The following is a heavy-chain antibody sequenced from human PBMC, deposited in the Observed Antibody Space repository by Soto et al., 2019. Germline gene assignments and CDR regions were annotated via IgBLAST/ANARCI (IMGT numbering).Heavy chain of an antibody. J-gene: IGHJ4*02. CDR2: IYYSGST. D-gene: IGHD2-2*01. Sequence: SETLSLTCTVSGGSISSGGYYWSWIRQHPGKGLEWIGYIYYSGSTYYNPSLKSRVTISVDTSKNHFSLKLSSVTAADTAVYYCARGKGYCSSTSCYDTFDYWGQGTLVTVSS. CDR3: ARGKGYCSSTSCYDTFDY. V-gene: IGHV4-31*03. CDR1: GGSISSGGYY.